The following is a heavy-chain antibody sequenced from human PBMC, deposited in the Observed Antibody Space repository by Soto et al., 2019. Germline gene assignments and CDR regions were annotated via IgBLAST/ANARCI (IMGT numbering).Heavy chain of an antibody. CDR3: ARGRGYCSGGSCPFDY. CDR1: GGSFSGYY. CDR2: INHSGST. Sequence: AETLSLTCAVYGGSFSGYYWSWIRQPPGKGLEWIGEINHSGSTNYNPSLKSRVTISVDTSKNQFSLKLSSVTAADTAVYYCARGRGYCSGGSCPFDYWGQGTLVTVSS. V-gene: IGHV4-34*01. D-gene: IGHD2-15*01. J-gene: IGHJ4*02.